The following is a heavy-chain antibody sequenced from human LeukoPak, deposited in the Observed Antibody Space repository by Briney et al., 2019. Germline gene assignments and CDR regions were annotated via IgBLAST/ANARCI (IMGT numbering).Heavy chain of an antibody. D-gene: IGHD6-19*01. CDR2: ISPYNGNT. CDR1: GYTFTTYG. V-gene: IGHV1-18*01. Sequence: ASVKVSCKASGYTFTTYGISWVRQAPGQGLEWMGWISPYNGNTKYAQKLQGRVTMTTDTSTSTAYMELRSLRSEDTAVYYCARGRIAVAGTQLGGYYYMDVWGKGTTVTISS. CDR3: ARGRIAVAGTQLGGYYYMDV. J-gene: IGHJ6*03.